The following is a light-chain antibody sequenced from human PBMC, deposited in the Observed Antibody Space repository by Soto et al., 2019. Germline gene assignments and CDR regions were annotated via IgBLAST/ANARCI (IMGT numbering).Light chain of an antibody. CDR3: QQYGSSGT. CDR1: QGVRSN. CDR2: GAS. J-gene: IGKJ1*01. Sequence: EIVMTQSPATLSVSPGERATLSCRASQGVRSNLAWYQQKPGQAPRLLIYGASNRATGIPDRFSGSGSGTDFTLTISRLEPEDFAVYYCQQYGSSGTFGQGTKVDI. V-gene: IGKV3-20*01.